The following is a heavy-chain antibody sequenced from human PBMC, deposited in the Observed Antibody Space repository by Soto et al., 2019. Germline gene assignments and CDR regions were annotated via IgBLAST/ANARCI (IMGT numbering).Heavy chain of an antibody. CDR2: MYHGGTT. D-gene: IGHD6-13*01. CDR1: GGSISSGSYY. Sequence: QLQLQESGPGVVKPSETLSLTCSVSGGSISSGSYYWGWIRQTPGRGLEWIASMYHGGTTYSNPSRKFRATISDSTSTNQSSLRLTSVTAADAAVDYCARRGVRTAATNWSDPWSQGSLVTVSS. J-gene: IGHJ5*02. V-gene: IGHV4-39*01. CDR3: ARRGVRTAATNWSDP.